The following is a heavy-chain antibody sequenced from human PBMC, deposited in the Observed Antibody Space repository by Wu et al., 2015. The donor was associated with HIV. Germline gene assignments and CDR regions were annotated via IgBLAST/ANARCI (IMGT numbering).Heavy chain of an antibody. CDR3: AINTDSVATSLYSLGV. D-gene: IGHD5-12*01. Sequence: QVQLVQSGAEVKKPGSSVKVSCKASGGTFSSSAVNWVRQAPGHGLEWMGRIIPLYGTTNSAQDFQGRLTITADDSTNTAYMELDSLKSEDTAVYYCAINTDSVATSLYSLGVWGQGTVVTVSS. J-gene: IGHJ6*02. V-gene: IGHV1-69*13. CDR2: IIPLYGTT. CDR1: GGTFSSSA.